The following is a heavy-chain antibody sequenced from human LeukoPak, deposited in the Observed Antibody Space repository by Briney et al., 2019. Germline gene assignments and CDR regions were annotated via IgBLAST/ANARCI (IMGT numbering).Heavy chain of an antibody. Sequence: GGSLRLSCAASGFTFSDYYMSWIRQAPGKGLEWVSYISSSGSTTYYADSLKVRFTISRDNFKNTLSLQMNSLRAEDTAVYYCAKVGDILTGYPYYFDYWGQGTLVTVSS. V-gene: IGHV3-11*01. CDR2: ISSSGSTT. D-gene: IGHD3-9*01. CDR1: GFTFSDYY. J-gene: IGHJ4*02. CDR3: AKVGDILTGYPYYFDY.